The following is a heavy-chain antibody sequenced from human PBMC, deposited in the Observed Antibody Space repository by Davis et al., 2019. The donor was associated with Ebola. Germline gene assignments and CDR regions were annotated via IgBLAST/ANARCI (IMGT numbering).Heavy chain of an antibody. V-gene: IGHV3-23*01. CDR3: AKDTSNIWFDI. Sequence: PGGSLRLSCAASELIVSDNYMSWVRQAPGKRLEWVSAVTSSGGGTYYADSVKGRFTISRDNSKNTLHLQMNSLRVEDTAIYYCAKDTSNIWFDIWGQGTMVTVSS. J-gene: IGHJ3*02. D-gene: IGHD1-26*01. CDR1: ELIVSDNY. CDR2: VTSSGGGT.